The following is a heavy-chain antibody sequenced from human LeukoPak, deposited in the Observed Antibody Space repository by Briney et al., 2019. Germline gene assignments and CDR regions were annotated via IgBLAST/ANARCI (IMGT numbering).Heavy chain of an antibody. Sequence: SETLSLTCTVSGGSISSSSYYWGWIRQPPGKGLEWIGSIYYSGSTYYNPSLKSRVTISVDTSKNQFSLKLSSVTAADTAVYYCARDPSYYYYYMDVWGKGTTVIVSS. CDR3: ARDPSYYYYYMDV. CDR1: GGSISSSSYY. V-gene: IGHV4-39*07. J-gene: IGHJ6*03. CDR2: IYYSGST.